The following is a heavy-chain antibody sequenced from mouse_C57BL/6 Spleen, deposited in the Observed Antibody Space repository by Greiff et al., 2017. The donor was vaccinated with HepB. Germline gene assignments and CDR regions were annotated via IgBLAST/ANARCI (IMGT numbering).Heavy chain of an antibody. D-gene: IGHD2-1*01. CDR3: ARSLYYGNLYAMDY. Sequence: EVQLVESGGGLVKPGGSLKLSCAASGFTFSDYGMHWVRQAPEKGLEWVAYISSGSSTIYYADTVKGRFTISRDNAKNTLFLQMTSLRSEDTAMYYCARSLYYGNLYAMDYWGQGTSVTVSS. CDR2: ISSGSSTI. J-gene: IGHJ4*01. V-gene: IGHV5-17*01. CDR1: GFTFSDYG.